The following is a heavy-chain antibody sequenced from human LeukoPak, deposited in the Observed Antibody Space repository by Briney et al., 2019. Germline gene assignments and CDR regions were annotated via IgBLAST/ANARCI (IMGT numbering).Heavy chain of an antibody. D-gene: IGHD3-22*01. Sequence: PGGSLRLSCAASGFTFSSYAMHWVRQAPGKGLEWVAVISYDGSNKYYADSVKGRFTISRDNSKNTLYLQMNSLRAEDTAVYYCARDALITMIVVVNPNWFDPWGQGTLVTVSS. CDR3: ARDALITMIVVVNPNWFDP. V-gene: IGHV3-30*04. CDR1: GFTFSSYA. J-gene: IGHJ5*02. CDR2: ISYDGSNK.